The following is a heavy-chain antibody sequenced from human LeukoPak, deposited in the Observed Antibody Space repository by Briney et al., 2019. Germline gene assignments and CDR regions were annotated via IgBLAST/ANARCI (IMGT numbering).Heavy chain of an antibody. Sequence: PSETLSLTCTVSGGSISSYYWSWIRQPPGKGLEWIGYIYYNGSTNYNPSLKSRVTISVDTSKNQFSLKLSSVTAADTVVYYCARDPGAYYDSSGYLNWFDPWGQGTLVTVSS. V-gene: IGHV4-59*12. CDR1: GGSISSYY. CDR3: ARDPGAYYDSSGYLNWFDP. D-gene: IGHD3-22*01. CDR2: IYYNGST. J-gene: IGHJ5*02.